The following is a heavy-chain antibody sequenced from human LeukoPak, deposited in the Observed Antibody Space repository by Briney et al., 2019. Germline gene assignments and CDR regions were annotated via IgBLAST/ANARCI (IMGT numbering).Heavy chain of an antibody. V-gene: IGHV4-59*08. CDR1: GGSMYNHY. CDR2: IYYSGST. J-gene: IGHJ4*02. CDR3: ARLPSGTLNPTFDY. D-gene: IGHD3-10*01. Sequence: PSETLSLTCTVSGGSMYNHYWSWIRQPPGKGLESIGYIYYSGSTIYNPSLESRVTISVDTSKNQFSLKLTSVTAADTAVYYCARLPSGTLNPTFDYWGQGSLVTVSS.